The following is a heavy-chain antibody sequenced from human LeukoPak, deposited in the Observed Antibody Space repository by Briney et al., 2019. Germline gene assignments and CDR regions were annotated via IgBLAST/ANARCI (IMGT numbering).Heavy chain of an antibody. J-gene: IGHJ6*03. CDR2: ITSSSTYI. CDR3: ARSSDAAIVYNYMDV. V-gene: IGHV3-21*01. CDR1: GFTFSSCT. D-gene: IGHD5-18*01. Sequence: GGSLRLSCAASGFTFSSCTMNWVRQAPGKGLEWVSSITSSSTYIYYADSVKGRFTISRDNAKNSPYLQMHSLRAEDTAVYYCARSSDAAIVYNYMDVWGKGTTVTVSS.